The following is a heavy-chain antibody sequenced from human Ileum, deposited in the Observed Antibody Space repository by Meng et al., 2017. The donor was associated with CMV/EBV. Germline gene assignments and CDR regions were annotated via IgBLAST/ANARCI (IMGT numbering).Heavy chain of an antibody. CDR2: IFSNDEK. V-gene: IGHV2-26*01. Sequence: SGPTLVKPTETLTLTCTVSGFSLSNARMGVSWIRQPPGKALEWLAHIFSNDEKSYSTSLKSRLTMSKDTSKSQVVLTMTNMDPVDTATYYCARIVRGGLWSGYHFDYWGQGTLVTVSS. D-gene: IGHD3-3*01. CDR3: ARIVRGGLWSGYHFDY. J-gene: IGHJ4*02. CDR1: GFSLSNARMG.